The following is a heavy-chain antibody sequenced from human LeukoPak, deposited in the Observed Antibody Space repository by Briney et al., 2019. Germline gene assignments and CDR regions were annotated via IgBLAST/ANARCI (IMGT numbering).Heavy chain of an antibody. D-gene: IGHD6-19*01. J-gene: IGHJ4*02. CDR1: GYTFTDYF. CDR3: ARDSSGWDY. Sequence: ASVKVSCKASGYTFTDYFMHWVRQAPGQGLEWMGWINPDSGGTNYAQRFQGRVTMTRDTSISTVYMELSRLTSDDTAVYYCARDSSGWDYWGQGTLVTVSS. V-gene: IGHV1-2*02. CDR2: INPDSGGT.